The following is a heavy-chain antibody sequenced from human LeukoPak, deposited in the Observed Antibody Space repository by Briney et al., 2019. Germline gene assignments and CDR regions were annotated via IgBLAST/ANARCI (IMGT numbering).Heavy chain of an antibody. CDR2: INTNTGNP. D-gene: IGHD3-10*01. Sequence: AASVKVSCKASGYTFTSYAMNWVRQAPGQGLEWMGWINTNTGNPTYAQGFTGRFVFSLDTSVSTAYLQISSLKAEDTAVYYCARDYMVRGAPCFGYWGQGTLVTVSS. CDR3: ARDYMVRGAPCFGY. V-gene: IGHV7-4-1*02. J-gene: IGHJ4*02. CDR1: GYTFTSYA.